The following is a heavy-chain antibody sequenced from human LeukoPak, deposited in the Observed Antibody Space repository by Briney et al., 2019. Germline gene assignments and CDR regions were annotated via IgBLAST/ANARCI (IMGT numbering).Heavy chain of an antibody. V-gene: IGHV3-48*03. D-gene: IGHD3-16*01. CDR2: FGATGTTM. Sequence: GGSLRLSCTASGFSFTDYEMSWVRQAPGKGLEWISYFGATGTTMFYADSVKGRFTVSRDNAKNSLYLQMNSLRAEDTAVYYCARDKGGYWGQGTLVTVSS. CDR1: GFSFTDYE. J-gene: IGHJ4*02. CDR3: ARDKGGY.